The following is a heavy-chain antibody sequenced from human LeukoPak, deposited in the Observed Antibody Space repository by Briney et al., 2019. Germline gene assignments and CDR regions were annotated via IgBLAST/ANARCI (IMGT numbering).Heavy chain of an antibody. CDR1: DDSITMYY. CDR3: ARGRVSSSTWYSTYYYYFYKDV. CDR2: VDHTGST. Sequence: SETLSLTCSVSDDSITMYYWTWIRQPPGKGLEWIGYVDHTGSTNFNPSLNGRVSISRDTTKNLFSLRLRSVTAADTAVYFCARGRVSSSTWYSTYYYYFYKDVWGKGTTVTVSS. J-gene: IGHJ6*03. D-gene: IGHD1-1*01. V-gene: IGHV4-59*01.